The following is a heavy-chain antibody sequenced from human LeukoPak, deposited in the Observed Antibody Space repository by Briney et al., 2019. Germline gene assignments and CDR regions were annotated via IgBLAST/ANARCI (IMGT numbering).Heavy chain of an antibody. CDR3: ARIPYSSGWCGAGGVHYYFDY. CDR1: GGSISSYY. J-gene: IGHJ4*02. CDR2: IYYSGST. D-gene: IGHD6-19*01. V-gene: IGHV4-59*01. Sequence: SETLSLTCTVSGGSISSYYWSWIRQPPGKGLEWIGYIYYSGSTNYNPSLKSRVTISVDTSKNQFSLKLSSVTAADTAVYYCARIPYSSGWCGAGGVHYYFDYWGQGTLVTVSS.